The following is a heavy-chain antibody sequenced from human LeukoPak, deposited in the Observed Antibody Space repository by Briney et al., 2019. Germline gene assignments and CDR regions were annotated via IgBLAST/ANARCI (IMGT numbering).Heavy chain of an antibody. CDR1: GGSFSGYY. CDR2: INHSGST. D-gene: IGHD6-13*01. V-gene: IGHV4-34*01. Sequence: SETLPLTCAVYGGSFSGYYWSWIRQPPGKGLEWIGEINHSGSTNYNPSLKSRVSISVDSSKNQFSLKVSSVTAADTAVYYCARGSDTAAGLYWGQGTLVTVSS. CDR3: ARGSDTAAGLY. J-gene: IGHJ4*02.